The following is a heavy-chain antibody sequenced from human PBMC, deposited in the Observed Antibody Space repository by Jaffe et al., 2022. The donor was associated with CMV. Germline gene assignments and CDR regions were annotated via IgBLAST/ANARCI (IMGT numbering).Heavy chain of an antibody. CDR1: GGSISSYY. J-gene: IGHJ4*02. CDR3: ARGDGYIPVFDY. Sequence: QVQLQESGPGLVKPSETLSLTCTVSGGSISSYYWSWIRQPPGKGLEWIGYIYYSGSTNYNPSLKSRVTISVDTSKNQFSLKLSSVTAADTAVYYCARGDGYIPVFDYWGQGTLVTVSS. CDR2: IYYSGST. V-gene: IGHV4-59*08. D-gene: IGHD5-12*01.